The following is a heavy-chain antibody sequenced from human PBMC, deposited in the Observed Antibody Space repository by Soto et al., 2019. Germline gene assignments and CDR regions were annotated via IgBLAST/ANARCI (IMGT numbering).Heavy chain of an antibody. V-gene: IGHV3-30-3*01. CDR2: ISYDGSNK. Sequence: QVQLVESGGGVVQPGRSLRLSCAASGFTFSSYAMHWVRQAPGKGLEWVAVISYDGSNKYYADSVKGRFTISRDNSKNRLYLQINSLGAEDTAMYYCARDQTGTTVVAYYYYYGMDVWGQGTTVTVSS. CDR1: GFTFSSYA. CDR3: ARDQTGTTVVAYYYYYGMDV. D-gene: IGHD1-7*01. J-gene: IGHJ6*02.